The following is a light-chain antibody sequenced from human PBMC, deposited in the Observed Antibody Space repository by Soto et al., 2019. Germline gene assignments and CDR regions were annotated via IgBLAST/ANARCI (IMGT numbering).Light chain of an antibody. CDR3: QQHKSYPVT. J-gene: IGKJ4*01. V-gene: IGKV1-5*01. Sequence: DIQMTQSPSTLSASVGDRVTITCRASQNIDIWLSWYQQKPGKAPSLLIYDASNLKSGVPSRFSGSGSGTEFTLTISSLQPDDSGSYYCQQHKSYPVTFGGGTKGEIK. CDR1: QNIDIW. CDR2: DAS.